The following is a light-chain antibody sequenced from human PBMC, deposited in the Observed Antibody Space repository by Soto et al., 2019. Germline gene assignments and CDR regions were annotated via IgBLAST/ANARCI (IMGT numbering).Light chain of an antibody. CDR1: QSINSRY. V-gene: IGKV3-20*01. CDR3: QYQGS. CDR2: DVS. Sequence: EIVLTQSPGTLSLSPGERATLSCRASQSINSRYLAWYQQKPGQAPMLLIYDVSERASDIPDRFSGSGSGTDFTLTINRLVPEDVAVYYCQYQGSFGGGTKVEIK. J-gene: IGKJ4*01.